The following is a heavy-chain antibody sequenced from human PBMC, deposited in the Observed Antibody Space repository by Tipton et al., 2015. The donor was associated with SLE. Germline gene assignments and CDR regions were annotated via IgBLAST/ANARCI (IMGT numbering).Heavy chain of an antibody. J-gene: IGHJ4*02. D-gene: IGHD3-10*01. CDR2: INHSGST. Sequence: TLSLTCAVYGGSFSGYYWSWIRQPPGKGLEWIGEINHSGSTNYNPSLKSRVTMSVDTSKNQFSLKLSSVTAADTAVYYCARDGSGGYWGQGTLVTVSS. CDR1: GGSFSGYY. V-gene: IGHV4-34*01. CDR3: ARDGSGGY.